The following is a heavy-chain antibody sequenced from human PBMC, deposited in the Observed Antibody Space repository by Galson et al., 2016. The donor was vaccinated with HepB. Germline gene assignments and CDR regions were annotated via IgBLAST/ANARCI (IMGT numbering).Heavy chain of an antibody. J-gene: IGHJ4*02. CDR3: ASDGPAEVIRPPLGY. Sequence: ETLSLTCAVSGGSISSSNWWSWVRQPPGKGLEWIGEIYHSGSTNYNPSLKSRVTISVDKSKNQFSLKLSPVTAADTAVDYCASDGPAEVIRPPLGYWGQGTLVTVSS. V-gene: IGHV4-4*02. D-gene: IGHD3-22*01. CDR1: GGSISSSNW. CDR2: IYHSGST.